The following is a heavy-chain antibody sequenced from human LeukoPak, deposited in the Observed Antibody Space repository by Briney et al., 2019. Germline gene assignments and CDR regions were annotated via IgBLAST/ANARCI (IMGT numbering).Heavy chain of an antibody. CDR2: ISSSSSYI. CDR3: ARDRLDTALDYYYYYYMDV. Sequence: GGSLRLSCAASGFSVSAYWMSRVRQAPGKGLEWVSSISSSSSYIYYADSVKGRFTISRDNAKNSLYLQMNSLRAEDTAVYYCARDRLDTALDYYYYYYMDVWGKGTTVTVSS. D-gene: IGHD5-18*01. J-gene: IGHJ6*03. V-gene: IGHV3-21*01. CDR1: GFSVSAYW.